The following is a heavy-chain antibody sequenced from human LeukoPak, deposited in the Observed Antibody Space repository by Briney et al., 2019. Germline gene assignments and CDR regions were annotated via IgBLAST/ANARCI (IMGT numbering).Heavy chain of an antibody. D-gene: IGHD2-2*01. J-gene: IGHJ3*02. CDR1: GGSISSSSYY. Sequence: SETLSLTCTVSGGSISSSSYYWGWIRQPPGKGLEWIGEIYHSGSTNYNPSLKSRVTISVGRSKNQFSLKLSSVTAADTAVYYCARVPAAMPDAFDIWGQGTMVTVSS. CDR2: IYHSGST. CDR3: ARVPAAMPDAFDI. V-gene: IGHV4-39*07.